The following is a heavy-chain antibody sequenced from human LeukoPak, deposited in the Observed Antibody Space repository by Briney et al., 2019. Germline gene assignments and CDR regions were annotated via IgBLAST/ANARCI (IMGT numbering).Heavy chain of an antibody. Sequence: GESLRLSCAASGFTFSSYAMSWVRQAPGKGLEWLSAISGSGVSTYYADSVKGRFTISRDNSRNTLYLQMNSLRADDTAVYYCAPPVGSGAYFDYWGQGTLVTVSS. CDR1: GFTFSSYA. V-gene: IGHV3-23*01. CDR3: APPVGSGAYFDY. D-gene: IGHD3-10*01. CDR2: ISGSGVST. J-gene: IGHJ4*02.